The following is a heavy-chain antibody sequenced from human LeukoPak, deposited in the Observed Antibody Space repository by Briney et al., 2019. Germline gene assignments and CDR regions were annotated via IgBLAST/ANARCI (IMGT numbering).Heavy chain of an antibody. CDR1: GYTFTNSA. V-gene: IGHV1-3*03. J-gene: IGHJ4*02. CDR3: ARYESTGWDFEY. CDR2: INVGNGNT. Sequence: ASVKVSCKASGYTFTNSALHWLRQVSGQRLEWMGWINVGNGNTKYSQEFQGRVTITRDTFANTVYMELSRLTSEDMAVYYCARYESTGWDFEYWGQGTLVTVSS. D-gene: IGHD6-19*01.